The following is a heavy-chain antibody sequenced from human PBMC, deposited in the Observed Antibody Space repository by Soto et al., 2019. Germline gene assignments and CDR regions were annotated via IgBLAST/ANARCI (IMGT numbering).Heavy chain of an antibody. CDR2: IYPSDSDT. CDR1: GYTFTIYW. J-gene: IGHJ6*02. CDR3: ASLQHYDMDL. Sequence: PGESLKISCKGSGYTFTIYWIGWVRQMPGKGLEWMGIIYPSDSDTRYSPSFQGQVTISADKSISTAYLQWSSLKASDTAMYYCASLQHYDMDLWGQGTTVTVSS. V-gene: IGHV5-51*01. D-gene: IGHD2-2*01.